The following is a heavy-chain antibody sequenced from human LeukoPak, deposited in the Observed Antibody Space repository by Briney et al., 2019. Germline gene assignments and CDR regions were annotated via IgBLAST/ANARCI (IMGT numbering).Heavy chain of an antibody. D-gene: IGHD6-6*01. CDR1: GYSFTSYW. J-gene: IGHJ4*02. Sequence: GESLKICCKGSGYSFTSYWIAWVRQMPGKGLQWMGITYPADSDTTYSPSFQGQVTISADKSINTAYLQWSSLKASDNAMYYCARQYSSSSRVDYWGQGTLVTVSS. CDR3: ARQYSSSSRVDY. CDR2: TYPADSDT. V-gene: IGHV5-51*01.